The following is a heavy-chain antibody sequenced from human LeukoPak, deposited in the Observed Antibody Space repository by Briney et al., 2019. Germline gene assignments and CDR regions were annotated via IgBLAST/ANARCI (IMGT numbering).Heavy chain of an antibody. CDR1: GGSISSFY. J-gene: IGHJ4*02. CDR3: ARGGSGYYGGPLGY. Sequence: SETLSLTCTVSGGSISSFYWSWIRQPPGNGLEWIGYIYYSGSTNYNPSLKSRVTISVDTSKNQFSLKLSSVSAADTAVYYCARGGSGYYGGPLGYWGQGTLVTVSS. D-gene: IGHD3-22*01. CDR2: IYYSGST. V-gene: IGHV4-59*01.